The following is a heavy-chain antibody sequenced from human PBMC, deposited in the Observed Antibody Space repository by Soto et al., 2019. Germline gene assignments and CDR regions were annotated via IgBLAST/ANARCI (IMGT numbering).Heavy chain of an antibody. V-gene: IGHV3-30-3*01. CDR2: ISYDGSNK. Sequence: GGSLRLSCAASGFTFSSYAMHWVRQAPGKGLEWVAVISYDGSNKYYADSVKGRFTISRDNSKNTLYLQMNSLRAEDTAVYYCARDGAAAGTQFDYWGQGTLVTVSS. D-gene: IGHD6-13*01. CDR1: GFTFSSYA. CDR3: ARDGAAAGTQFDY. J-gene: IGHJ4*02.